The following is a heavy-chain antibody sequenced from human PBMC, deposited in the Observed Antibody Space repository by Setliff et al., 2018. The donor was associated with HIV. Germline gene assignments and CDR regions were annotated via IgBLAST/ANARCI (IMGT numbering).Heavy chain of an antibody. CDR1: GYPFTAYG. CDR2: ISGYSGNT. J-gene: IGHJ4*02. CDR3: ARDSCTGTSCNVFDY. V-gene: IGHV1-18*01. Sequence: ASVKVSCKASGYPFTAYGISWVRQAPGQGLEWMGWISGYSGNTNYTQKLQGRVTVTADTSTSTAYMELRSLRSDDTAVYYCARDSCTGTSCNVFDYWGQGTLVTVSS. D-gene: IGHD2-2*01.